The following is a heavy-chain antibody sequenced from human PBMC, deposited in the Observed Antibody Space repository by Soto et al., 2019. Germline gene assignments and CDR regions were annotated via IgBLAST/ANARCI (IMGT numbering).Heavy chain of an antibody. CDR3: ARGNHRWLQLGYFDL. Sequence: QVQLVQSGAEVKKPGSSVTVSCKASGGTFSSYTISWVRQAPGQGLEWMGGIIPIFGTANYAQKFQGRVTITADESKSTAHMELSSLRSEDTAVYYCARGNHRWLQLGYFDLWGRGNLVTVSS. V-gene: IGHV1-69*12. CDR1: GGTFSSYT. D-gene: IGHD5-12*01. CDR2: IIPIFGTA. J-gene: IGHJ2*01.